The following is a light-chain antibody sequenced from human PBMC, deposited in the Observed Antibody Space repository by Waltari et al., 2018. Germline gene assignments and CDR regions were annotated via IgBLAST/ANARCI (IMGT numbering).Light chain of an antibody. CDR1: SSDVGGYNY. V-gene: IGLV2-14*03. CDR2: DVT. CDR3: SSYTSSSTLVV. Sequence: QSALTQPASVSGSPGQSITISCTGTSSDVGGYNYVSWYQQHPGKAPTLMIYDVTNRPSGCSTRFSGSKSGNTACLTISGLQAEDEAHYYCSSYTSSSTLVVFGGGTKLTVL. J-gene: IGLJ2*01.